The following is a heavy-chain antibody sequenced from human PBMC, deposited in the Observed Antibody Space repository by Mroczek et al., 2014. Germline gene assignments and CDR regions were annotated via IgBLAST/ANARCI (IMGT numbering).Heavy chain of an antibody. J-gene: IGHJ3*02. CDR2: IYSGGST. V-gene: IGHV3-66*02. CDR1: GFTVSNNY. Sequence: VQLVESGEAWSSLGGSLRLSCGASGFTVSNNYMSWVRQAPGKGLEWVSVIYSGGSTYYADSVKGRFTISRDNSKNTLYLQMNSLRAEDTAVYYCARDRTPTVVERFDAFDIWGQGTMVTVSS. D-gene: IGHD4-23*01. CDR3: ARDRTPTVVERFDAFDI.